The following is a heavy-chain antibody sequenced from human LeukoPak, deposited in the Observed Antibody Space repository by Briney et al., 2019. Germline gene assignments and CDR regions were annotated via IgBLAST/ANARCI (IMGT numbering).Heavy chain of an antibody. CDR2: IYYSGST. CDR3: ARHEVWQKWVYAIIAGDNWFDP. D-gene: IGHD2-8*01. V-gene: IGHV4-39*01. Sequence: SETLSLTCTVSGGSISSSSYYWGWIRQPPGKGLEWIGSIYYSGSTYYNPSLKSRVTISVDTSKNQFSLKLSSVTAADTAVYYCARHEVWQKWVYAIIAGDNWFDPWGQGTLVTVSS. CDR1: GGSISSSSYY. J-gene: IGHJ5*02.